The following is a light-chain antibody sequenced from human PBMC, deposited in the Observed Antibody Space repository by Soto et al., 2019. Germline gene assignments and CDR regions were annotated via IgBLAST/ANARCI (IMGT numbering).Light chain of an antibody. CDR3: QQSSNWPPIT. V-gene: IGKV3-15*01. CDR1: QLFSSN. Sequence: EIVMMQSPATLSVSPGESVTLSCRASQLFSSNLAWYQNKPGQAPRLLIYGVSTRDTGVPDRFSGSASGTEFTLTIRRLEPEDLAVYYCQQSSNWPPITFGQGTRLDIK. CDR2: GVS. J-gene: IGKJ5*01.